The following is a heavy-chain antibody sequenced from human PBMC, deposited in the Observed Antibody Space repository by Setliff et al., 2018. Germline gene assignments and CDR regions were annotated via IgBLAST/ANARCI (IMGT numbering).Heavy chain of an antibody. CDR3: AISTLSICSGGSCPNAFDV. Sequence: ASVKVSCKAPAHIFKSYGTSWVRQAPGQGLEWVGWISSYNDVTSYAQRFQGRVTLTTDTSTSAAYMELRTLRSDDTAVYYCAISTLSICSGGSCPNAFDVWGQGTMVTVSS. J-gene: IGHJ3*01. CDR2: ISSYNDVT. V-gene: IGHV1-18*01. CDR1: AHIFKSYG. D-gene: IGHD2-15*01.